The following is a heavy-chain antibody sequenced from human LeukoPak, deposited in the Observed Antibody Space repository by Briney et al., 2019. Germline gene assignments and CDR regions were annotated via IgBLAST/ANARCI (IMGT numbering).Heavy chain of an antibody. CDR3: VSGLDTALFDY. CDR1: GGSFSGYY. D-gene: IGHD5-18*01. Sequence: SEALSLTCAVYGGSFSGYYWSWIRQPPGKGLEWIGEINHSGSTNYNPSLKSRVTISVDTSKNQFSLKLSSVTAADTAVYYCVSGLDTALFDYWGQGTLVTVSS. CDR2: INHSGST. J-gene: IGHJ4*02. V-gene: IGHV4-34*01.